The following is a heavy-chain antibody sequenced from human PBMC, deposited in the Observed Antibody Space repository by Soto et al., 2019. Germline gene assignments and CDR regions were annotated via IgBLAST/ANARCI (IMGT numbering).Heavy chain of an antibody. J-gene: IGHJ4*02. V-gene: IGHV1-69*12. Sequence: QVQLVQSGAEVKKPGSSVKVSCKASGGTFSSYAISWVRQAPGQGLEWMGGIIPIFGTANYAQKFQGRVTPAADYSTSAANMERSSLRSEDTDVYCCAWGIAAAGDYWGQGTLVTVSS. D-gene: IGHD6-13*01. CDR2: IIPIFGTA. CDR1: GGTFSSYA. CDR3: AWGIAAAGDY.